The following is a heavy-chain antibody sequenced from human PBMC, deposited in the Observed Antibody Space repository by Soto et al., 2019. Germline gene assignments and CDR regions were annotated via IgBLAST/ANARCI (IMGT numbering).Heavy chain of an antibody. J-gene: IGHJ4*02. Sequence: QVQLVESGGGVVQPGRSLRLSCAASGFTFSSYAMHWVRQAPGKGLEWVSFISYDGSNKFYADSVKGRFANSRDNSKNTVYLQMNSLRAEDTAVYYCARDRSMIVVVPGYWGQGTLVTVSS. CDR2: ISYDGSNK. CDR3: ARDRSMIVVVPGY. V-gene: IGHV3-30*09. D-gene: IGHD3-22*01. CDR1: GFTFSSYA.